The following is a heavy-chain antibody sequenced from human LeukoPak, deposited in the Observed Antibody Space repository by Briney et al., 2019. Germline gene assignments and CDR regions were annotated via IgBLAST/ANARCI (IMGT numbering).Heavy chain of an antibody. D-gene: IGHD3-10*01. CDR1: GFTVSAYA. J-gene: IGHJ4*02. CDR2: IYDDNT. CDR3: AARKVRGVWFYLDY. V-gene: IGHV3-23*01. Sequence: GGSLRLSCAASGFTVSAYAMAWVRQASGKGLEWVSTIYDDNTYYADSVKGRFAISTDNSKNTLYLQMNSLRVEDTAVYFCAARKVRGVWFYLDYWGQGTLVTVSS.